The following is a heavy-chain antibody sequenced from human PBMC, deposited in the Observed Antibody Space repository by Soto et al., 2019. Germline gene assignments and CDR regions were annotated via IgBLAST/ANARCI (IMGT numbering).Heavy chain of an antibody. D-gene: IGHD6-13*01. CDR3: ARLYAGTDAFEA. V-gene: IGHV4-31*03. J-gene: IGHJ3*01. CDR2: IYDAGTT. CDR1: GGSITNDGSY. Sequence: QVQLQESGPGLVKPLETLSLTCTVSGGSITNDGSYWSWVRQHPGKGPEWIGYIYDAGTTYRNPSLKSRLSMSVDTSRKRFSLEMTSVTAADTAVYYCARLYAGTDAFEAWGQGTMVTVSS.